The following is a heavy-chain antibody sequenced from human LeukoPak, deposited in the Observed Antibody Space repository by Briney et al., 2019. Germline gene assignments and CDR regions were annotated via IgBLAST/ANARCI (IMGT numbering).Heavy chain of an antibody. CDR1: GFTFGDHA. D-gene: IGHD5-18*01. V-gene: IGHV3-49*04. CDR2: IRSEAYGGTT. CDR3: ARGPIHLWLYYGMDL. Sequence: SGGSVRLSCTTSGFTFGDHAMCWVRQAPGKGLEWVGFIRSEAYGGTTEYAASVKGRFTISRDDSRGIAYLQMNSLKTEDTALYYCARGPIHLWLYYGMDLWGQGTTVTVSS. J-gene: IGHJ6*02.